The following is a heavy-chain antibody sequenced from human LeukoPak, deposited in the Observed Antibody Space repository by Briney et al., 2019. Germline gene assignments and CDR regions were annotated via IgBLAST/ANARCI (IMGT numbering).Heavy chain of an antibody. J-gene: IGHJ4*02. D-gene: IGHD3-16*02. Sequence: PSETLSLTCTVSGGSISSSSYYWGWIRQPPGKGREWIGSIYYSGSTYYNPSLKSRVTISVDTSKNQFSLKLSSVTAADTAVYYCARERFDYVWGSYRHEYFDYWGQGTLVTVSS. V-gene: IGHV4-39*07. CDR2: IYYSGST. CDR1: GGSISSSSYY. CDR3: ARERFDYVWGSYRHEYFDY.